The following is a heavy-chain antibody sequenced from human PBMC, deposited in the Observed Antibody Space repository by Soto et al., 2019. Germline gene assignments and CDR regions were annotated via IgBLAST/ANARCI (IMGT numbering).Heavy chain of an antibody. J-gene: IGHJ5*02. D-gene: IGHD1-26*01. CDR2: INPHGGST. Sequence: ASVKVSCKAPRDTFTSYYINWVGQAPGRGLEWMGVINPHGGSTAYAQKFKGRVTMTTDTSTSTAYMELRSLRSDDTAVYYCARALTTKAKSNWFDPWAQGTMVTVSS. CDR3: ARALTTKAKSNWFDP. CDR1: RDTFTSYY. V-gene: IGHV1-18*04.